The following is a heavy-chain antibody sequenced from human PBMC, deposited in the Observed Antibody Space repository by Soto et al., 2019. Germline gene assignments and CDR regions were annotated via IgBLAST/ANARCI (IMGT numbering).Heavy chain of an antibody. CDR2: ISSSSSTI. Sequence: HPGGSLRLSCAASGFTFSSYSMNWVRQAPGKGLEWVSYISSSSSTIYYADSVKGRFTISRDNAKNSPYLQMNSLRDEDTAVYYCARPEYSSSSYGMDVWGQGTTVTVSS. CDR1: GFTFSSYS. V-gene: IGHV3-48*02. D-gene: IGHD6-6*01. J-gene: IGHJ6*02. CDR3: ARPEYSSSSYGMDV.